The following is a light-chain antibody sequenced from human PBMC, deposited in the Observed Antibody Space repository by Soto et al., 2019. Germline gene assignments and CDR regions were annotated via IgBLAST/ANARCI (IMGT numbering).Light chain of an antibody. V-gene: IGKV3-11*01. CDR3: QQRSNWPPVT. J-gene: IGKJ1*01. CDR2: DAS. Sequence: EIVLTQSPATLSLSPGERATLSCRASQSVSSYLACYQQKPGQAPRLLIYDASNRATGIPARFSGSGSGTDFTLTISSLGPEDFAVYYCQQRSNWPPVTFGQGTKVDI. CDR1: QSVSSY.